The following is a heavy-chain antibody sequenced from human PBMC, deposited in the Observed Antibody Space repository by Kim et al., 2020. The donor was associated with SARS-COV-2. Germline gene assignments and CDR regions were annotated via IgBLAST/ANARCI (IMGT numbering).Heavy chain of an antibody. Sequence: ASVKVSCKASGYTFTSYGISWVRQAPGQGLEWMGWISAYNGNTNYAQKLQGRVTMTTDTSTSTAYMELRSLRSDDTAVYYCARVRSDYYDSRSIDYWGQGTLVTVSS. CDR3: ARVRSDYYDSRSIDY. V-gene: IGHV1-18*04. D-gene: IGHD3-22*01. CDR2: ISAYNGNT. CDR1: GYTFTSYG. J-gene: IGHJ4*02.